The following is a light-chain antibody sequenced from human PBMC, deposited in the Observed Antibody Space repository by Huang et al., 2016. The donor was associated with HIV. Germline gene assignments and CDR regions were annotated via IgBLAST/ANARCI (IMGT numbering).Light chain of an antibody. Sequence: DIVMTQSPLSLPVTPGEPASISCRSSQSFLHSNGYNYLDWYLQKPGQSPQLLIYLGSNRASGVPGMFSGSGSGTDFTLKISRVEADDVGVYYCMQALQTPLTFGGGTKVEIK. J-gene: IGKJ4*01. V-gene: IGKV2-28*01. CDR3: MQALQTPLT. CDR1: QSFLHSNGYNY. CDR2: LGS.